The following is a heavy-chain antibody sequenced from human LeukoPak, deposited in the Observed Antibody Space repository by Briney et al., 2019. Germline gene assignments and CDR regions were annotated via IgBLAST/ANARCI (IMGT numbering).Heavy chain of an antibody. Sequence: GGSLRLSCAASGFVFSSFTMNWVRQAPGKGLEWVSSISSSGSYIYYADSVRGRFTISRDNAKNSLYLQMNSLRAEDTAVYYCARDPRVAAIGTGYFDCWGQGTLVPVSS. CDR3: ARDPRVAAIGTGYFDC. CDR1: GFVFSSFT. V-gene: IGHV3-21*01. J-gene: IGHJ4*02. D-gene: IGHD6-13*01. CDR2: ISSSGSYI.